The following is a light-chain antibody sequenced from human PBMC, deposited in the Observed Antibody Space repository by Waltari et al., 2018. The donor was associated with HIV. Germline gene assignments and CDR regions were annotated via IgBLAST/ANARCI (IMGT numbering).Light chain of an antibody. Sequence: DIRMTQSPSTLSASIGDSVTITCRASQNIGNFLAWYQQTPGKAPKLLISLASSLERGVPSRFSGSGSGSDFTLTISGLQYEDFATYYWQQFETYYIFGQGTRLE. CDR3: QQFETYYI. CDR2: LAS. J-gene: IGKJ2*01. CDR1: QNIGNF. V-gene: IGKV1-5*03.